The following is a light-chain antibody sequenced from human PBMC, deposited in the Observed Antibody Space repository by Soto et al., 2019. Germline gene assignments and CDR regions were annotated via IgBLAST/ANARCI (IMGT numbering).Light chain of an antibody. CDR2: EVV. CDR1: KKYIGVYDF. Sequence: QSALTQPRSVSWSPRQYFTISCTLTKKYIGVYDFVSWYQHHPGKAPRLIIYEVVQRPSGVPDRFSGSKSGNTASLTVSGLQAADEADYFCKSYAGSNTYVFGSGTKVNV. CDR3: KSYAGSNTYV. V-gene: IGLV2-8*01. J-gene: IGLJ1*01.